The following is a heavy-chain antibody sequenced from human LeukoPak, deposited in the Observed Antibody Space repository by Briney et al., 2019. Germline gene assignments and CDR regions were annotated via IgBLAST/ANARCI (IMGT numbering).Heavy chain of an antibody. J-gene: IGHJ3*02. V-gene: IGHV1-8*03. CDR1: GYTFTSYG. D-gene: IGHD1-26*01. CDR2: INPNNGNL. Sequence: ASVKVSCKASGYTFTSYGISWVRQATGQGLEWMGWINPNNGNLGYAQKFQGRVTITRNTPISTAYMELSSLTSEDTAVYYCARSDHNSWNAFDIWGQGTMVTVSS. CDR3: ARSDHNSWNAFDI.